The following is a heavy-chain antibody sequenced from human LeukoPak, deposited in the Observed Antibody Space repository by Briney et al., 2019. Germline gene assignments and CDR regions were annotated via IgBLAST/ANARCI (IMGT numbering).Heavy chain of an antibody. D-gene: IGHD6-19*01. Sequence: SETLSLTCTVSGGSINTFYWSWIRQPGGKGLDLIGRIYTRGNTNYNPSLKSRVTMSVDTSKNQFSLKVSSVTAADTAVYYCARDRYSSGWSATKGGDYYYMDVWGKGTTVTISS. CDR1: GGSINTFY. CDR2: IYTRGNT. J-gene: IGHJ6*03. V-gene: IGHV4-4*07. CDR3: ARDRYSSGWSATKGGDYYYMDV.